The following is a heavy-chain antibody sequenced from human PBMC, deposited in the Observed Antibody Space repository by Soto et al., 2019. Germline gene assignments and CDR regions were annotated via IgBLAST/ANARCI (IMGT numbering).Heavy chain of an antibody. Sequence: PGGSLRLSCAASGFTFSSYWMSWVRQAPGKGLEWVANINQDGSEKYYVDSVKGRFTISRDNAKNSLYLQMNSLRAEDTAVYYCARDLGRYYDFWSGYYSGDYYYYGMDVWGQGTTVTVSS. V-gene: IGHV3-7*01. CDR3: ARDLGRYYDFWSGYYSGDYYYYGMDV. CDR2: INQDGSEK. CDR1: GFTFSSYW. D-gene: IGHD3-3*01. J-gene: IGHJ6*02.